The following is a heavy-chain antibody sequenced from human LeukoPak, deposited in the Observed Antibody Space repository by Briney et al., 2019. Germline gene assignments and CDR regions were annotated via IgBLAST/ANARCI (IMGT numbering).Heavy chain of an antibody. CDR3: ARVDSYYYMDV. Sequence: SETLSLACTVSGGSISSSNNYYWGWIRQPPGKGLEWIGSIYYSGSTYYNPSLKTRVTISVDTSKNQFSLKVTSVTAADTAVYYCARVDSYYYMDVWGKGTTVTVSS. CDR2: IYYSGST. CDR1: GGSISSSNNYY. V-gene: IGHV4-39*07. J-gene: IGHJ6*03. D-gene: IGHD3-22*01.